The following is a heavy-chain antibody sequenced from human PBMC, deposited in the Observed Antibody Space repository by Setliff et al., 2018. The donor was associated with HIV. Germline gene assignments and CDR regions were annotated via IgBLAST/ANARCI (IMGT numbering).Heavy chain of an antibody. D-gene: IGHD2-15*01. CDR1: GFTFSTYA. Sequence: HLGGSLRLSCAASGFTFSTYAMNWVRQTSGKGLEWVAYVSRDSNNIYYADSVKGRFTISRDNARNSLYLQMSSLTAEDTGLYYCAKERWGPPVEFRGQGTLVTVS. CDR3: AKERWGPPVEF. V-gene: IGHV3-48*01. J-gene: IGHJ4*02. CDR2: VSRDSNNI.